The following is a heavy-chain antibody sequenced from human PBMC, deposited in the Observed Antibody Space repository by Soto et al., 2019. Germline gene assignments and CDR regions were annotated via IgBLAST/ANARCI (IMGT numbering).Heavy chain of an antibody. CDR3: ARARRGYLFDY. CDR2: IYHSGNT. Sequence: SETLSLTCAVSGYSISSGYYWGWIRQPPGKGLEWIGYIYHSGNTYYNPSLKSRVTLSVDRSKNQFSLRVNSVTAADTAVYYCARARRGYLFDYWGPGTLVTVSS. V-gene: IGHV4-38-2*01. D-gene: IGHD5-12*01. J-gene: IGHJ4*02. CDR1: GYSISSGYY.